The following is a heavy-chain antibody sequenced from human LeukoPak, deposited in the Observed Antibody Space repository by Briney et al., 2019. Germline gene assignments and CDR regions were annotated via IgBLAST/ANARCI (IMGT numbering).Heavy chain of an antibody. V-gene: IGHV4-34*01. CDR2: INHSGST. D-gene: IGHD6-13*01. CDR3: ARVYSSSWAPYFDY. Sequence: SETLSLTCAVYGGSFSGYYWSWIRQPPGKGLERIGEINHSGSTNYNPSLKSRVTISVDTSKNQFSLKLSSVTAADTAVYYCARVYSSSWAPYFDYWGQGTLVTVSS. J-gene: IGHJ4*02. CDR1: GGSFSGYY.